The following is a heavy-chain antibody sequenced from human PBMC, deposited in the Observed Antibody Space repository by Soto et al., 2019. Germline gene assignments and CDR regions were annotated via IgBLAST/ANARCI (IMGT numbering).Heavy chain of an antibody. CDR3: ARDIGGY. V-gene: IGHV3-30-3*01. J-gene: IGHJ4*02. Sequence: QVQLVESGGGVVQPGRSLRLSCAASGFTFSSYAMHWVRQAPGKGLEWVAVISYDGSNKYYADSVKGRFTISRDNSKNTLDLQMNSLRTEDTAVYYCARDIGGYWGQGTLVTVSS. D-gene: IGHD3-16*01. CDR2: ISYDGSNK. CDR1: GFTFSSYA.